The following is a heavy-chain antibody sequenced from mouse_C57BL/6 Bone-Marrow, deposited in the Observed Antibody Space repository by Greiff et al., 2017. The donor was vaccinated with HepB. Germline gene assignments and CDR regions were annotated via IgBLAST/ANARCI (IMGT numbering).Heavy chain of an antibody. V-gene: IGHV15-2*01. CDR2: ILPSIGRT. CDR1: DSEVFPIAY. J-gene: IGHJ2*01. Sequence: VQLQQSGSELRSPGSSVKLSCKDFDSEVFPIAYMSWVRQKPGHGFEWIGGILPSIGRTIYGEKFEDKATLDADTLSNTAYLELNSLTSEDSAIYYCARMDYYGSSYFDYWGQGTTLTVSS. D-gene: IGHD1-1*01. CDR3: ARMDYYGSSYFDY.